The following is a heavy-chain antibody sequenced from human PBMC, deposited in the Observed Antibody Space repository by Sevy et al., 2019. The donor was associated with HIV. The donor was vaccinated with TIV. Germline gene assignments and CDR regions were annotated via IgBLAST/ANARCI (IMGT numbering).Heavy chain of an antibody. Sequence: ASVNVSCKASGYTFTGYYMHWVRQAPGQGLEWMGWINPNRGGTKYAQKFQGRVTMTRDTSISTAYMELSSLRSDDTAVYYCARPLTYYYDSSGYYFVYWGQGTLVTVSS. CDR1: GYTFTGYY. J-gene: IGHJ4*02. V-gene: IGHV1-2*02. CDR3: ARPLTYYYDSSGYYFVY. CDR2: INPNRGGT. D-gene: IGHD3-22*01.